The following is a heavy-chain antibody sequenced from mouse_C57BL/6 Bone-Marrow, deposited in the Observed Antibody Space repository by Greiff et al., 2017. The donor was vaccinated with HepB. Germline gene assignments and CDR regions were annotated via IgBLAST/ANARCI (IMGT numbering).Heavy chain of an antibody. CDR2: ISDGGSYT. J-gene: IGHJ3*01. V-gene: IGHV5-4*03. CDR1: GFTFSSYA. Sequence: EVKVVESGGGLVKPGGSLKLSCAASGFTFSSYAMSWVRQTPVKRLEWVATISDGGSYTYYPDNVKGRFTISRDNAKNNLYLQMSHLKSEDTAMYYCARVYDEGDWGQGTLVTVSA. D-gene: IGHD2-12*01. CDR3: ARVYDEGD.